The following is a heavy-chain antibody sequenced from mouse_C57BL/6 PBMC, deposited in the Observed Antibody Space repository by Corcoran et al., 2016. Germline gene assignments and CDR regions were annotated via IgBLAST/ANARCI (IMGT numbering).Heavy chain of an antibody. D-gene: IGHD1-1*01. CDR3: AREGRYAMDY. CDR1: GYTFTTYG. J-gene: IGHJ4*01. Sequence: QIQLVQSGPELKKPGETVKISCKASGYTFTTYGMSWVKQAPGKGLKWRGWINTYSGVPTYADDFKGRFAFSLETSASTAYLQINNLKNEDTATYFCAREGRYAMDYWGQGTSVTVSS. V-gene: IGHV9-3*01. CDR2: INTYSGVP.